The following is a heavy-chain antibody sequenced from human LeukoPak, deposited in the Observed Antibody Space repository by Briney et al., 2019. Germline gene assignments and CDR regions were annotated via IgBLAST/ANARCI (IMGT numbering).Heavy chain of an antibody. D-gene: IGHD3-10*01. V-gene: IGHV3-33*01. J-gene: IGHJ6*02. CDR1: GFTFSSYG. Sequence: GGSLRLSCAASGFTFSSYGMHWVRQAPGKGLEWVAVIWYGGSNKYYADSVKGRFTISRDNSKNTLYLQMNSLRAEDTAVYYCARDKLKYYYGSGKDYYYYGMDVWGQGTTVTVSS. CDR2: IWYGGSNK. CDR3: ARDKLKYYYGSGKDYYYYGMDV.